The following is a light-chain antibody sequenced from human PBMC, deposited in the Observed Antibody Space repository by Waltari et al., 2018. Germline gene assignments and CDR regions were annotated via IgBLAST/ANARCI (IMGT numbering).Light chain of an antibody. V-gene: IGKV1-5*03. CDR1: QNISDW. CDR2: KAS. Sequence: DIQMTQSPPTLSASLGDRVTITCRASQNISDWLAWYQQKPGRAPKLLIYKASTLEVGVPSRFGGSEAGTEFTLTISSLQPDDSATYYCQHYNGYSTFGQGTKVEIK. J-gene: IGKJ1*01. CDR3: QHYNGYST.